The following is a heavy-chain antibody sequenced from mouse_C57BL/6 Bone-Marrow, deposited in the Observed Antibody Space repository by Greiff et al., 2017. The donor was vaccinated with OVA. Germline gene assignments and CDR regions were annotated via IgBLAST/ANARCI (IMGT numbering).Heavy chain of an antibody. CDR3: ARDQGCYYFDY. CDR2: ISDGGSYT. D-gene: IGHD3-2*02. CDR1: GFTFSSYA. Sequence: DVKLVESGGGLVKPGGSLKLSCAASGFTFSSYAMSWVRQTPEKRLEWVATISDGGSYTYYPDNVKGRFTISRDNAKNNLYLQMSHLKSEDTAMYYCARDQGCYYFDYWGQGTTLTVSS. J-gene: IGHJ2*01. V-gene: IGHV5-4*01.